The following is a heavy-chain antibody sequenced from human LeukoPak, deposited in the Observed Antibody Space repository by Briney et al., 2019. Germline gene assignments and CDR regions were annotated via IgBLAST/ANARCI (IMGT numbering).Heavy chain of an antibody. CDR1: GGSISTYS. CDR3: ARDTTVASGMQF. V-gene: IGHV4-59*12. J-gene: IGHJ4*02. D-gene: IGHD6-19*01. Sequence: SETLSLTCTVSGGSISTYSWTWVRQSPGKGMEWIGSVVTTTTNYTPALRTLLAISVHTSKTQFSLRLESVTTADTAVYYCARDTTVASGMQFWGQGALVTVSS. CDR2: VVTTTT.